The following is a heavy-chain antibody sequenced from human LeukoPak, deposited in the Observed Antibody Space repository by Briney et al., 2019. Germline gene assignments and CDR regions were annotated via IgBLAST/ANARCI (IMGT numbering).Heavy chain of an antibody. CDR2: LTSDAST. D-gene: IGHD3-22*01. CDR1: AYTLRTFM. V-gene: IGHV3-23*01. J-gene: IGHJ4*02. CDR3: VKGPFYDSGAFVFQF. Sequence: GGSLRLSCAAYAYTLRTFMMECDRQGPGKGLEWVSTLTSDASTYYVDSVRGRFTISRDNSKNTLYLQMNSLRAEDTAVYYCVKGPFYDSGAFVFQFWGQGTLVSVSS.